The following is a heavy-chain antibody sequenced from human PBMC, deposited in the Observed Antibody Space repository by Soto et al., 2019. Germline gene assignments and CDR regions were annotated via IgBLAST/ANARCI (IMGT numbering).Heavy chain of an antibody. CDR1: GYTFSNYG. CDR3: ASVVHGDEACFGH. Sequence: QVQLVQSGGEVKRPGASVKVSCKNSGYTFSNYGITWVRHAPGQPLEWLGWISLYSDGTNYAQKFQGRVSMTTDTSTPTAYMDLSSLRSDETAVYYCASVVHGDEACFGHWGQGTLVTVSS. D-gene: IGHD4-17*01. V-gene: IGHV1-18*01. J-gene: IGHJ5*02. CDR2: ISLYSDGT.